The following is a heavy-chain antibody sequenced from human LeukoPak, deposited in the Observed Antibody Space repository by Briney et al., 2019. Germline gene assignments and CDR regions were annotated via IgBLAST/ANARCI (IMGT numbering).Heavy chain of an antibody. J-gene: IGHJ6*02. V-gene: IGHV1-69*13. CDR2: IIPIFGTA. CDR3: ARAEDKARYSSSWYLGASYYYYYGMDV. D-gene: IGHD6-13*01. Sequence: SVKVSCKASGGTFSSYAISWVRQAPGQGLEWMGGIIPIFGTANYAQKFQGRVTITADESTSTAYMELSSLRSEDTAVYYCARAEDKARYSSSWYLGASYYYYYGMDVWGQGTTVTVSS. CDR1: GGTFSSYA.